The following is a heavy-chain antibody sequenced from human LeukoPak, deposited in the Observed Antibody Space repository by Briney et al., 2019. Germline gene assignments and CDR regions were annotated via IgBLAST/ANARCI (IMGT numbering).Heavy chain of an antibody. Sequence: GASVKVSCKASGYTFTGYYMHWVRQAPGQGLEWMGWINPNSGGTNYAQKFQGRVTMTRDTSISTAYMELSRLRSDDTAVYYCARGPIIDIAIIPAADNYYYMDVWGKGTTVTVSS. CDR3: ARGPIIDIAIIPAADNYYYMDV. D-gene: IGHD2-2*01. J-gene: IGHJ6*03. CDR2: INPNSGGT. CDR1: GYTFTGYY. V-gene: IGHV1-2*02.